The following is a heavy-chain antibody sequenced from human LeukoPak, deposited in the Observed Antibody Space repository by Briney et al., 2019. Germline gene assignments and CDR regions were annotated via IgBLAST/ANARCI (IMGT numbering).Heavy chain of an antibody. CDR1: GGSISSYY. CDR3: ARLGETGGWFGIDY. D-gene: IGHD6-19*01. CDR2: IFYSGNT. Sequence: PSETLSLTCTVSGGSISSYYWNWIRRPPGKGLEWIGYIFYSGNTNYNPSLESRVTISIDTAKSQFSLTLSSVTAADTAVYYCARLGETGGWFGIDYWGQGILVTVSS. V-gene: IGHV4-59*08. J-gene: IGHJ4*02.